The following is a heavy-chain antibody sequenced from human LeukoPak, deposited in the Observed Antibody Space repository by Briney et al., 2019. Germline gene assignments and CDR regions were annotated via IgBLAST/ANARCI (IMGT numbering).Heavy chain of an antibody. Sequence: SVKLSCKASGGTFSSYAISWVRQAPGQGLEWMGRIIPILGIANYAQKLQGRVTITADKSTSTAYMELSSLRSEDTAVYYCARVRGYCSSTSCNTGLGYYGMDVWGQGTTVTVSS. D-gene: IGHD2-2*02. CDR2: IIPILGIA. V-gene: IGHV1-69*04. CDR1: GGTFSSYA. J-gene: IGHJ6*02. CDR3: ARVRGYCSSTSCNTGLGYYGMDV.